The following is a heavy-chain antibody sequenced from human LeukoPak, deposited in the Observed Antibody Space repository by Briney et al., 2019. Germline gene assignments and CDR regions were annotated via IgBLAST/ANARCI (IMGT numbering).Heavy chain of an antibody. D-gene: IGHD3-16*01. J-gene: IGHJ4*02. CDR1: GFTFSRYW. CDR3: VRDNFGVDY. V-gene: IGHV3-74*03. Sequence: GGSLRLSCAASGFTFSRYWMQWVRQAPGKGLVWVSHINSDGSSTTYADSVKGRFTTSRDNAKNTLYLQMNGLRDEDTAVYYCVRDNFGVDYWGQGTLVTVPS. CDR2: INSDGSST.